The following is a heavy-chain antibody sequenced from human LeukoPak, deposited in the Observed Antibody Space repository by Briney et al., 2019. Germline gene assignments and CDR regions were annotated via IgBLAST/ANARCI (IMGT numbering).Heavy chain of an antibody. D-gene: IGHD5-18*01. CDR1: GYTFTTYY. CDR3: ARVLGAHRYGSIDH. J-gene: IGHJ4*02. Sequence: SVKVFCKASGYTFTTYYIHWAPHAPGQGFEWMGIINPSSGSTSYAQKFQGRVTMTRDTSTSTVYMELSSLRSEDTAIYYCARVLGAHRYGSIDHWGQGTLVTVSS. CDR2: INPSSGST. V-gene: IGHV1-46*01.